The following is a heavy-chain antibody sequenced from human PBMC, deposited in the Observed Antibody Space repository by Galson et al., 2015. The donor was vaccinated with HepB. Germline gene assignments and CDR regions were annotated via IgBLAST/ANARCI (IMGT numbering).Heavy chain of an antibody. CDR3: AHSYIGDILKEGVYYFDY. CDR1: GFSLSTSGMC. D-gene: IGHD3-9*01. V-gene: IGHV2-70*12. CDR2: IDWDDDK. J-gene: IGHJ4*02. Sequence: GFSLSTSGMCVSWIRQPPGKALEWLALIDWDDDKYYSTSLKTRLTISKDTSKNQVVLTMTNMDPVDTATYYCAHSYIGDILKEGVYYFDYWGQGTLVTVSS.